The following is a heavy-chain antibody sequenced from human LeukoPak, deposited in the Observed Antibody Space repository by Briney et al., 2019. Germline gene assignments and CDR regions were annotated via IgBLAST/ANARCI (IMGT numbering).Heavy chain of an antibody. Sequence: ASVKVSCKASGYSFTIYAVSWVRQAPGQGLEWMGWISTYDGDTNYAQKVQGRVTMTRDTSTSTVYMELSSLRSEDTAVYYCARDVASEGFGETLDYWGQGTLVTVSS. CDR1: GYSFTIYA. D-gene: IGHD3-10*01. CDR2: ISTYDGDT. J-gene: IGHJ4*02. V-gene: IGHV1-18*01. CDR3: ARDVASEGFGETLDY.